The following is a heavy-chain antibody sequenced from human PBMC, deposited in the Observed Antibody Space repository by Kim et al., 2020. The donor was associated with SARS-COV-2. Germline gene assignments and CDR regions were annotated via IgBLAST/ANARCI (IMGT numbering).Heavy chain of an antibody. CDR3: ARDWHSSSWYHHYYYGMDV. V-gene: IGHV3-11*06. J-gene: IGHJ6*02. D-gene: IGHD6-13*01. Sequence: GGSLRLSCAASGFTFSDYYMSWIRQAPGKGLEWVSYISSSSSYTNYADSVKGRFTISRDNAKNSLYLQMNSLRAEDTAVYYCARDWHSSSWYHHYYYGMDVWGQGTTVTVSS. CDR2: ISSSSSYT. CDR1: GFTFSDYY.